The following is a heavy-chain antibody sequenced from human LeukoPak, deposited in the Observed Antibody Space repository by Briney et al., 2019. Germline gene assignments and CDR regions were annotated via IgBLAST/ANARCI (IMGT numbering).Heavy chain of an antibody. Sequence: SETLSLTCTVSGGSINNSYWIWIRQPPAKGLEWMGYFSYSGSTRYNPSLKSRVTMSVDTSKNQFSLRLISVAAADTAVYYCARMYSGTSYYFDFWGQGTLVTVSS. CDR2: FSYSGST. CDR1: GGSINNSY. D-gene: IGHD1-26*01. CDR3: ARMYSGTSYYFDF. V-gene: IGHV4-59*01. J-gene: IGHJ4*02.